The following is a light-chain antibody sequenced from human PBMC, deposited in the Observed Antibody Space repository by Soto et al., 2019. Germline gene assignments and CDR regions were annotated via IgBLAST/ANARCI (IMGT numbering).Light chain of an antibody. Sequence: QSALTQPASVSWSPGQSITISCTGTSSDVGAYDFVSWYQQHPDKAPKLMIYEVSNRPSGVSNRFSGSKSVNTATLTISGLQAEDEADYYCSSYTSSSTRVFGTGTKVTVL. CDR2: EVS. CDR3: SSYTSSSTRV. J-gene: IGLJ1*01. V-gene: IGLV2-14*03. CDR1: SSDVGAYDF.